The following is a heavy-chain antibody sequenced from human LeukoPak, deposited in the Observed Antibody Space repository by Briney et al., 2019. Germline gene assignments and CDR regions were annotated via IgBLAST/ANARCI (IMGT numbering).Heavy chain of an antibody. J-gene: IGHJ4*02. Sequence: PGGSLRLSCEGSGFTISSSWMSWVRQAPGKGLEWVANIEKDGSEENYVDSVKGRFTISRDIAKNSLYLQMNSLRAEDTAVYYCAKDSGFGELLTFDYWGQGTLVTVSS. CDR1: GFTISSSW. D-gene: IGHD3-10*01. CDR2: IEKDGSEE. V-gene: IGHV3-7*01. CDR3: AKDSGFGELLTFDY.